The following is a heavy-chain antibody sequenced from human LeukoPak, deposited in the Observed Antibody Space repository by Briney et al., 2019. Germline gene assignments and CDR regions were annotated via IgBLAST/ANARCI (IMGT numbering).Heavy chain of an antibody. J-gene: IGHJ4*02. Sequence: GGSLRLSCAASGFTFSRYGMHWVRQAPGKGLEWVAFIRYDGSNKDSADSVKGRFTISRDNAKNTLFLEMNSLRAEDTAVHYCVQDNVGSGWPFDYWGQGTLVTVSS. CDR1: GFTFSRYG. V-gene: IGHV3-30*02. CDR3: VQDNVGSGWPFDY. D-gene: IGHD6-19*01. CDR2: IRYDGSNK.